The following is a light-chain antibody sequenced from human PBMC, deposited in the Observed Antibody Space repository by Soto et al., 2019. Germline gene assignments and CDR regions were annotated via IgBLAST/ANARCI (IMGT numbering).Light chain of an antibody. CDR1: QSVSSY. J-gene: IGKJ4*01. Sequence: EIVLTQSPATLSLSPWERATLSCRASQSVSSYLAWYQQKPGQAPRLLIYEASNRATGIPARFSGSGSGTDFTLTISSLEPEDFAVYYCQQRTDWVTFGGGTKVDI. CDR3: QQRTDWVT. CDR2: EAS. V-gene: IGKV3-11*01.